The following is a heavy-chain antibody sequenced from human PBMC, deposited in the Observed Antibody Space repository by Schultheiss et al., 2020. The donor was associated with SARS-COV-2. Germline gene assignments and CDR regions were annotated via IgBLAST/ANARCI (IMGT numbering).Heavy chain of an antibody. V-gene: IGHV3-66*03. CDR1: GFTVSSNY. D-gene: IGHD4-17*01. Sequence: GGSLRLSCAASGFTVSSNYMSWVRQAPGKGLEWVSVVYSSGSAYYADSVKGRFTISRDNSKNTVYLQMNSLRTEDTAMYHCARDEDYGDYYFDYWGQGTLVTVSS. CDR2: VYSSGSA. CDR3: ARDEDYGDYYFDY. J-gene: IGHJ4*02.